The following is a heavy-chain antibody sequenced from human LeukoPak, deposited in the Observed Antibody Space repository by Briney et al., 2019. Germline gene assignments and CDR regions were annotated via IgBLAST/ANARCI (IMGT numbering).Heavy chain of an antibody. V-gene: IGHV3-74*01. CDR3: ARGGSISSGWYVGDY. Sequence: GGSLRLSCAASGFTFSSYWMHWVRQAPGKGLVWVSRINSDGSSTSYADSVKGRFTISRDYAKNTLYLQMNSLRAEDTAVYYCARGGSISSGWYVGDYRGQGTLVTVSS. CDR2: INSDGSST. D-gene: IGHD6-19*01. CDR1: GFTFSSYW. J-gene: IGHJ4*02.